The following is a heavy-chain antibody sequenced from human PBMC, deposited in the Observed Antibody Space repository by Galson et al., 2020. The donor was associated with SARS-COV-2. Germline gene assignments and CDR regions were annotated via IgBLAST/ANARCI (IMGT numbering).Heavy chain of an antibody. J-gene: IGHJ6*04. Sequence: GESLKISCAASGFTFSSYWMHWVRQAPGKGLVWVSRINSDGSSTTYAGSVKGRFTISRDNAKNTLYLQMNSLRAEDTAVYYCARDRRGLDVWGKVTTVNISS. V-gene: IGHV3-74*01. CDR3: ARDRRGLDV. CDR2: INSDGSST. CDR1: GFTFSSYW.